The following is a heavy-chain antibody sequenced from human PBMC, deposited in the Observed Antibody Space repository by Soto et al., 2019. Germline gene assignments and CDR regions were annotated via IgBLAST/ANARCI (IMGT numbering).Heavy chain of an antibody. Sequence: SETLSLTCTVSGGSIHGYYWTWSRQAPGRELEWIGYMYYTGDTNYNPSLKSRVSISIDKSKNLFSLNLTSVTAADTAIYYCARLVSGEAAGTFWFDPWGQGTQVTVSS. CDR1: GGSIHGYY. J-gene: IGHJ5*02. D-gene: IGHD1-1*01. V-gene: IGHV4-59*01. CDR3: ARLVSGEAAGTFWFDP. CDR2: MYYTGDT.